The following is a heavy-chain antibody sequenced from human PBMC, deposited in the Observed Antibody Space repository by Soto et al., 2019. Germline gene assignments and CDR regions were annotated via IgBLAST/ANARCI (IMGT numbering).Heavy chain of an antibody. V-gene: IGHV3-53*01. CDR1: GFTVSNNY. CDR3: AKVNVVVVAATFEYEYYFYC. CDR2: ISNTGST. D-gene: IGHD2-15*01. J-gene: IGHJ4*02. Sequence: GGSLRLSCVASGFTVSNNYMSWVRQAPGRGLEWVSAISNTGSTYYAGSVKGRSTISRDSSTNTLYLEVNSLRADDTPVYYCAKVNVVVVAATFEYEYYFYCWGQETLVSAS.